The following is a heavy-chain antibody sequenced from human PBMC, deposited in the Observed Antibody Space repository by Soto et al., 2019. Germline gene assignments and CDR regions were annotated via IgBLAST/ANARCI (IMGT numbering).Heavy chain of an antibody. Sequence: QVQLAESGVGVVQPGRSLRLSCAASGFTFSDSPMQWVRKAPGKGLEWVALISYGGTNKYYADSVKGRFSVSRDNSKNTLYLQMSGLRADDTAVYFCARGIPMNYWGQGTLVTFSS. CDR2: ISYGGTNK. CDR1: GFTFSDSP. CDR3: ARGIPMNY. V-gene: IGHV3-30-3*01. J-gene: IGHJ4*02. D-gene: IGHD2-21*01.